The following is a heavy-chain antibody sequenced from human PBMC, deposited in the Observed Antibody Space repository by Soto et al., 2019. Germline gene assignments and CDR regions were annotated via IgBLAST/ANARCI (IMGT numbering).Heavy chain of an antibody. CDR3: ARVFYSVAGTGGLDY. Sequence: EVQLVESGGGLVQPGGSLRLSCAASGFTFSSYSMNWVRQAPGKGLEWVSYISSSSSIIYYADSVKGRFTISRDNAKNSLYLQMNSLRDEDTAVYYCARVFYSVAGTGGLDYWGQGTLVTVSS. J-gene: IGHJ4*02. CDR2: ISSSSSII. CDR1: GFTFSSYS. D-gene: IGHD6-19*01. V-gene: IGHV3-48*02.